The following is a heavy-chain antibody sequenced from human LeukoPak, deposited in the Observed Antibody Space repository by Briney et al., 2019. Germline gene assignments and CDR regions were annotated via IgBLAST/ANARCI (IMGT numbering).Heavy chain of an antibody. V-gene: IGHV4-39*01. Sequence: PSETLSLTCTVSGGSISIIDYYWGWVRQSPGKGLEWIGSVYYSGSTYYHPSLKSRVAISVDTSKKQFSLKLSSVTAADTAVYYCARHGTNHFNDYWGQGTLVTVSS. D-gene: IGHD1-14*01. CDR1: GGSISIIDYY. J-gene: IGHJ4*02. CDR2: VYYSGST. CDR3: ARHGTNHFNDY.